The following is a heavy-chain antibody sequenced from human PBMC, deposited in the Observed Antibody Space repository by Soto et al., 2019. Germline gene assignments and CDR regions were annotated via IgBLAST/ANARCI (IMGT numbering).Heavy chain of an antibody. CDR3: AKDWTVRGGQQVSG. CDR1: GFTFDDNA. V-gene: IGHV3-9*01. CDR2: INWKSDI. J-gene: IGHJ4*02. D-gene: IGHD3-10*01. Sequence: GGSLRLSCAVSGFTFDDNAMHWVRQAPEKGLEWVSGINWKSDIGYADSVKGRFTISRDNAENSLYLQMDSLRAEDTALYYCAKDWTVRGGQQVSGWGQGTLVTVSS.